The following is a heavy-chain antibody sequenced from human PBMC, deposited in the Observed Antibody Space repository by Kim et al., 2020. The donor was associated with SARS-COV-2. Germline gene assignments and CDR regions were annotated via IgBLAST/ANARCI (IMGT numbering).Heavy chain of an antibody. CDR1: GGSINSYY. D-gene: IGHD1-1*01. V-gene: IGHV4-4*07. CDR2: VYTSGAT. Sequence: SETLSLTCTVSGGSINSYYWTWIRQPAGKGLEWIGRVYTSGATNYNPSLKSRVSMSVDTSKNQFSLRLSSVTAADTAVYYFSRVTVPRYTYFYPCAQG. J-gene: IGHJ5*02. CDR3: SRVTVPRYTYFYP.